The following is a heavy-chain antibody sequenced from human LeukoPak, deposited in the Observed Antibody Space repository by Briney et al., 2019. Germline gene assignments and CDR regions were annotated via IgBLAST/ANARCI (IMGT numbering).Heavy chain of an antibody. CDR1: GFSFSSYA. J-gene: IGHJ4*02. D-gene: IGHD5-12*01. CDR2: ITGGGGGT. CDR3: AKDHYSGYVGLFDY. Sequence: GGSLRLSCAASGFSFSSYAMSWVRQAPGKGLEWGSAITGGGGGTYYADSVKGRFTISRDNSKNTLYRQMNSLRAEDTAVYYCAKDHYSGYVGLFDYWGQGTLVTVSS. V-gene: IGHV3-23*01.